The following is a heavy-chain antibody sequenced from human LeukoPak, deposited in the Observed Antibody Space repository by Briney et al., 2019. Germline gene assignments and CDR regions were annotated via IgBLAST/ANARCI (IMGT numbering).Heavy chain of an antibody. J-gene: IGHJ4*02. CDR3: AREGDSNYVFDY. D-gene: IGHD4-11*01. Sequence: GRSLRLSCAASGFTFDDYAMHWVRQAPGKGLEWVSGISWNSGSIGYADSVKGRFTISRDNAKNTLYLQMNSLRAEDTAVYYCAREGDSNYVFDYWGQGTLVTVSS. CDR1: GFTFDDYA. CDR2: ISWNSGSI. V-gene: IGHV3-9*01.